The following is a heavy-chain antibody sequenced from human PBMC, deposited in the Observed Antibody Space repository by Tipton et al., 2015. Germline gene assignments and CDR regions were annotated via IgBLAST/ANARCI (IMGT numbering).Heavy chain of an antibody. D-gene: IGHD4-23*01. CDR1: SDSINKYY. V-gene: IGHV4-59*01. Sequence: TLSLTCTASSDSINKYYWSWIRQPPGKELQWIGYIQYSGGTNYNPSLESRVSMSVDTSKTQFSLKMSSVTASDTAVYYCARARGRHGGLFDSWGQGILVTVSS. J-gene: IGHJ4*02. CDR2: IQYSGGT. CDR3: ARARGRHGGLFDS.